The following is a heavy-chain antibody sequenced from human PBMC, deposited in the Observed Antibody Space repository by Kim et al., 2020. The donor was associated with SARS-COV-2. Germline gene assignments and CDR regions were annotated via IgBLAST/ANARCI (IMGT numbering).Heavy chain of an antibody. V-gene: IGHV1-69*13. Sequence: SVKVSCKASGGTFSSYAISWVRQAPGQGLEWMGGIIPIFGTANYAQKFQGRVTITADESTSTAYMELSSLRSEDTAVYYCARGEALGFGRDGYNGLGWWRVAYYGMDVWGQGTTVTVSS. CDR3: ARGEALGFGRDGYNGLGWWRVAYYGMDV. CDR2: IIPIFGTA. D-gene: IGHD5-12*01. CDR1: GGTFSSYA. J-gene: IGHJ6*02.